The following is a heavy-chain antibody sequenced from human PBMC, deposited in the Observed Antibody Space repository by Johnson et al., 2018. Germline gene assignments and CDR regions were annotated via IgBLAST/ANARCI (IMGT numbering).Heavy chain of an antibody. CDR1: GGSISRYY. CDR2: IYYSWST. CDR3: ARRADYYDSSGYYHDAFDI. D-gene: IGHD3-22*01. V-gene: IGHV4-59*01. J-gene: IGHJ3*02. Sequence: QVQLQESGPGLVKPSATLALTCTVSGGSISRYYWSWIRPPPGKGLEWIGYIYYSWSTNYNPSLKSRVTMPVDTSTNQFSLKLSSVTAADPAVYYCARRADYYDSSGYYHDAFDIWGQGTMVTVSS.